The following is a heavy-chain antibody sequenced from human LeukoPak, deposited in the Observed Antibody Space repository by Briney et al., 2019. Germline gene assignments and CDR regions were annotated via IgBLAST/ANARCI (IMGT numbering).Heavy chain of an antibody. J-gene: IGHJ3*02. Sequence: VASVKVSCKASGGTFSSYTISWVRQAPGQGLEWMGRIIPILGIANYAQKFQGRVTITADKSTSTAYMELSSLRSEDTAVYYCARDYFRPNTAMDRWDAFDIWGRGTMVTVSS. CDR2: IIPILGIA. CDR3: ARDYFRPNTAMDRWDAFDI. V-gene: IGHV1-69*04. CDR1: GGTFSSYT. D-gene: IGHD5-18*01.